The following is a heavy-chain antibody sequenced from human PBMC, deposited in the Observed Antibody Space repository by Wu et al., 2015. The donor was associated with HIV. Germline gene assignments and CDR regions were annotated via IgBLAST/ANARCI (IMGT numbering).Heavy chain of an antibody. D-gene: IGHD6-13*01. J-gene: IGHJ4*02. CDR1: GYSFTNYD. CDR3: ARGREKNPSSDSWSLRFDS. CDR2: MNPNSGNT. V-gene: IGHV1-8*01. Sequence: QVQLVQSGAEVKKPGASVKVSCQASGYSFTNYDINWVRQATGQGLEWMGWMNPNSGNTGYAQKFQGRVTMTRNTFISTAYMELSSLRFEDTAIYYCARGREKNPSSDSWSLRFDSWGQGTLVTLSS.